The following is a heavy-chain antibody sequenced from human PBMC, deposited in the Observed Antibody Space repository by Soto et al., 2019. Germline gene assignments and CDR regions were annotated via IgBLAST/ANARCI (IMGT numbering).Heavy chain of an antibody. V-gene: IGHV1-18*01. Sequence: ASVKVSCKASGYTFTSYGISWVRQAPGQGLEWMGWISAYNGNTNYARKLQGRVTMTTDTSTSTAYMELRSLKSDDTAVYYCARILYSSGWNNWFDPWGQGTLVTVSS. CDR3: ARILYSSGWNNWFDP. D-gene: IGHD6-19*01. CDR2: ISAYNGNT. CDR1: GYTFTSYG. J-gene: IGHJ5*02.